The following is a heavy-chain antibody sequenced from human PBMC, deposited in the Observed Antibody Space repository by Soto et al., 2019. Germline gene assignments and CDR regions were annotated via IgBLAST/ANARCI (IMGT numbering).Heavy chain of an antibody. CDR3: ARDQCFGGGMSCSYFDF. J-gene: IGHJ4*02. D-gene: IGHD3-3*01. Sequence: QVQLVESGGGVVQPGRSLRLSCAASGFTFPTYAIHWVRQAPGKGLERVAVISNDGRGKYYADSVKGRFTISRDNSKNTLYLQMNSLRSDDTAVYYCARDQCFGGGMSCSYFDFWGQGNLVTVSS. CDR2: ISNDGRGK. CDR1: GFTFPTYA. V-gene: IGHV3-30*04.